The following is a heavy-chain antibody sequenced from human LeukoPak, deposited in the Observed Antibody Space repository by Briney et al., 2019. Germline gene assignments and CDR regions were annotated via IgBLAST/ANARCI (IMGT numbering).Heavy chain of an antibody. CDR2: IASDGTIT. Sequence: GRSLRLSCAASGFTFSSYVMHWVRQAPGKGLEWVAIIASDGTITYYADSVKGRFTISRDNSKHTLFLQMNSLRPEDTAVYYCARGDPHYYGNFEYALTAWGQGTTASVSS. CDR1: GFTFSSYV. D-gene: IGHD4-23*01. V-gene: IGHV3-30*04. CDR3: ARGDPHYYGNFEYALTA. J-gene: IGHJ6*02.